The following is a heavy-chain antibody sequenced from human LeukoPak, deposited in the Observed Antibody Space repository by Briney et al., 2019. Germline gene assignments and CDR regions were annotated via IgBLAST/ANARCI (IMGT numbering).Heavy chain of an antibody. CDR3: ARVKGLLGLIDY. CDR1: GSSINVYY. V-gene: IGHV4-59*12. J-gene: IGHJ4*02. CDR2: ISYSGST. Sequence: SETLSLTCTVSGSSINVYYWSWIRQSPGKGLEWIAYISYSGSTNYNPSLKSRVTISVDTSKNQFSLKLSSVTAADTAEYYCARVKGLLGLIDYWGQGTLVTVSS. D-gene: IGHD3-22*01.